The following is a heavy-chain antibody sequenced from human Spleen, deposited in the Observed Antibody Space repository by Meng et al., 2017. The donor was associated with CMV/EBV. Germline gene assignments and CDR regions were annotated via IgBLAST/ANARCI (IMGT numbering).Heavy chain of an antibody. V-gene: IGHV3-30*18. CDR1: GFTCSRYA. CDR2: ISYDGSNK. CDR3: AKDQKDYFDY. Sequence: SCEASGFTCSRYAMTWVRQAPGKGLEWVAVISYDGSNKYYADSVKGRFTISRDNSKNTLYLQMNSLRAEDTAVYYCAKDQKDYFDYWGQGTLVTVSS. J-gene: IGHJ4*02.